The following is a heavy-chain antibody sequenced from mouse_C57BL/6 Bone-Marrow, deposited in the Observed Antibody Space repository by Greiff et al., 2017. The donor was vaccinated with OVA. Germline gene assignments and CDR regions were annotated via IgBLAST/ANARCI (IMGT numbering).Heavy chain of an antibody. V-gene: IGHV3-6*01. Sequence: EVKLQESGPGLVKPSQSLSLTCSVTGYSITSGYYWNWIRQFPGNKLEWMGYISYDGSNNYNPSLKNRISITRDTSKNQFFLKLNSVTTEDTATYYCARGDLLLRLGGYFDVWGTGTTVTVSS. D-gene: IGHD1-1*01. CDR3: ARGDLLLRLGGYFDV. CDR1: GYSITSGYY. J-gene: IGHJ1*03. CDR2: ISYDGSN.